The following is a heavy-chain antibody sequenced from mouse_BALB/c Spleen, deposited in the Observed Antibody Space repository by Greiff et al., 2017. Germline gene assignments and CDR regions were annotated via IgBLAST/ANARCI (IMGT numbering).Heavy chain of an antibody. D-gene: IGHD2-1*01. V-gene: IGHV3-8*02. CDR2: ISYSGST. J-gene: IGHJ1*01. CDR3: APSLYGNYRYFDV. CDR1: GDSITSGY. Sequence: EVQLQESGPSLVKPSQTLSLTCSVTGDSITSGYWNWIRKFPGNKLEYMGYISYSGSTYYNPSLKSRISITRDTSKNQYYLQLNSVTTEDTAVYYCAPSLYGNYRYFDVWGAGTTVTVSS.